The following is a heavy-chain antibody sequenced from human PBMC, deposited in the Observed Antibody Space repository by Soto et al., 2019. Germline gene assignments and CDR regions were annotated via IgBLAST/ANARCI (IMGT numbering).Heavy chain of an antibody. CDR1: GDRVPSSSVA. CDR3: ARPEEYSDHSDHGLDV. V-gene: IGHV6-1*01. Sequence: SQTLSLTGVMSGDRVPSSSVAWNWVRQSPSRGLEWLGGTYYRSRWYSDYEGPLRGRILPHAATFKNQFSLHLNSVTPEDTAVYFCARPEEYSDHSDHGLDVWGQGATVTVSS. J-gene: IGHJ6*02. CDR2: TYYRSRWYS. D-gene: IGHD3-3*01.